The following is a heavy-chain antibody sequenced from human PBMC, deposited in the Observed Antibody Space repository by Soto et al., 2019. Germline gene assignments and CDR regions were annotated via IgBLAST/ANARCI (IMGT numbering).Heavy chain of an antibody. J-gene: IGHJ6*02. V-gene: IGHV1-46*01. CDR2: INPSVGST. CDR3: ARERIIGYYGMDV. Sequence: ASVKVSCKASGYTFTSYYMHWVRQAPGQGLEWSGIINPSVGSTSYAQKFQGRVTMTRDTSTSTVYMELSSLISEDTAVYYCARERIIGYYGMDVSGQGTTVTVSS. CDR1: GYTFTSYY. D-gene: IGHD2-15*01.